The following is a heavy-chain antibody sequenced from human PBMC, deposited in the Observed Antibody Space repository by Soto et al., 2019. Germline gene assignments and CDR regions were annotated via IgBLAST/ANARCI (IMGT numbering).Heavy chain of an antibody. CDR3: ARGTHYYDSIGYSHFFDY. CDR1: GFTFSDSA. V-gene: IGHV3-21*01. CDR2: ISSNGNYI. D-gene: IGHD3-22*01. Sequence: GGSLRLSCRASGFTFSDSAMSWVRQAPGKGLEWVSSISSNGNYIYYADSMKGRFTISRDNAEKSLYLQMNSLRGEDTAVYYCARGTHYYDSIGYSHFFDYWGQGTLVTVSS. J-gene: IGHJ4*02.